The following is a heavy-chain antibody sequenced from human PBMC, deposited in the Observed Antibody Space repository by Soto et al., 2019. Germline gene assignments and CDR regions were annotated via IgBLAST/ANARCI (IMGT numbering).Heavy chain of an antibody. D-gene: IGHD1-1*01. J-gene: IGHJ6*02. CDR2: ILYDGSNK. CDR1: GFTFSNYG. V-gene: IGHV3-30*18. CDR3: AKSRDAYNFYFYYGMDV. Sequence: GGSLRLSCATSGFTFSNYGMHWVRQTPGKGLEWVALILYDGSNKYYADSVKGRFTISRDNSKNTLYLQVSSLRAEDTAVYYCAKSRDAYNFYFYYGMDVWGQGXSVTV.